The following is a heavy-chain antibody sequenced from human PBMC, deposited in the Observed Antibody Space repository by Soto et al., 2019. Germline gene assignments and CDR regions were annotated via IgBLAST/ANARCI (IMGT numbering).Heavy chain of an antibody. J-gene: IGHJ4*02. Sequence: WSLRLSCSASGFTVGSYWMSWVRQAPGKGLEWVANIKQDGSEKYYVDSVKGRFTISRDNAKNSLYLQMNSLRAEDTAVYYCSGVRTLDYRGQGTLVTVSS. CDR1: GFTVGSYW. CDR2: IKQDGSEK. CDR3: SGVRTLDY. V-gene: IGHV3-7*01.